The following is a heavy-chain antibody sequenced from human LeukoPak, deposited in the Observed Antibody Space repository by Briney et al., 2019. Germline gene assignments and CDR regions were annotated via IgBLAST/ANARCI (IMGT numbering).Heavy chain of an antibody. CDR3: ARHDGVCFDY. D-gene: IGHD2-8*01. Sequence: SETLSLTCTVSGGSISNNNYYWAWLRQPPGKGLECIGSIYYSGSPYYNPSLKSRVTISVDTSKNQFSLKLSSVTAADTAVYYCARHDGVCFDYWGQGTLVTVSS. CDR2: IYYSGSP. V-gene: IGHV4-39*01. J-gene: IGHJ4*02. CDR1: GGSISNNNYY.